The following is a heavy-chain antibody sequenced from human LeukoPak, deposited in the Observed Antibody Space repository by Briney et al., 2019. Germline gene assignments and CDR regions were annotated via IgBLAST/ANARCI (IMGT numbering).Heavy chain of an antibody. CDR2: ISWNSGSI. CDR1: GFTFDDYA. J-gene: IGHJ4*02. CDR3: ARGLVGATRSLAY. Sequence: SGGSLRLSCAASGFTFDDYAMHWVRQAPGKGLEWVSGISWNSGSIGYADSVKGRFTISRDNAKNSLYLQMNSLRAEDTAVYYCARGLVGATRSLAYWGQGTLVTVSS. D-gene: IGHD1-26*01. V-gene: IGHV3-9*01.